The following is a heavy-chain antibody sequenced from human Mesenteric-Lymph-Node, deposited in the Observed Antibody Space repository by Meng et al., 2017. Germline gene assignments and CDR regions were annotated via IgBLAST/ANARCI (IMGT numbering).Heavy chain of an antibody. CDR1: GGTFSSYA. CDR2: IIPIFGTA. J-gene: IGHJ4*02. Sequence: SVKVSCKASGGTFSSYAISWVRQAPGQGLEWMGGIIPIFGTANYAQKFQGRVTITTDESTSTAYMELSSLRSEDTAVYYCARDRGVTMLRGVTYFDYWGQGTLVTVSS. CDR3: ARDRGVTMLRGVTYFDY. V-gene: IGHV1-69*05. D-gene: IGHD3-10*01.